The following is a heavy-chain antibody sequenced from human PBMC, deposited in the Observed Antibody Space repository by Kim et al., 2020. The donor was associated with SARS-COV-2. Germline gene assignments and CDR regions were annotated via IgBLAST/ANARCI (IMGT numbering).Heavy chain of an antibody. V-gene: IGHV1-2*02. CDR3: AAATHHTGSYTVAH. D-gene: IGHD6-19*01. Sequence: ASVKVSCKASTYTLSDYYIQVLRQDPGQGLHGMGGLYTNSGVTKFAQNFQGRVTMTRDTSISTVYMELRGLTSDDTALYFCAAATHHTGSYTVAHWGQGTPVTVSS. CDR2: LYTNSGVT. CDR1: TYTLSDYY. J-gene: IGHJ4*02.